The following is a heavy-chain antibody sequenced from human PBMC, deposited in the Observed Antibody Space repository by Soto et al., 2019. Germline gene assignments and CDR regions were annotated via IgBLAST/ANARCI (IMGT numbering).Heavy chain of an antibody. V-gene: IGHV4-59*01. J-gene: IGHJ4*02. D-gene: IGHD5-18*01. CDR3: ARHGSDTAMAYDY. Sequence: SETLSLTCTVSGGSISSYYWSWIRQPPGKGLEWIGYIYYNGSTNYNPSLKSRVTISVDTSKKQFSLKLNSVTAADTAVYYCARHGSDTAMAYDYWGQGTLVT. CDR2: IYYNGST. CDR1: GGSISSYY.